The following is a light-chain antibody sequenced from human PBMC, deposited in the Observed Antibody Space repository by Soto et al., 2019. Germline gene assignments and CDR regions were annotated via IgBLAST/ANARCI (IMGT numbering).Light chain of an antibody. CDR3: TSYVGSNIRV. J-gene: IGLJ3*02. CDR2: EVS. Sequence: QSALTQPPSASGSPGQSVTISCTGTSSDVGAYKYVSWYQQYPGKAPKLMIYEVSKRPSGVPDRVSGSKSGNTASLTVSGLQSEDEADYYCTSYVGSNIRVFGGGTKLTVL. V-gene: IGLV2-8*01. CDR1: SSDVGAYKY.